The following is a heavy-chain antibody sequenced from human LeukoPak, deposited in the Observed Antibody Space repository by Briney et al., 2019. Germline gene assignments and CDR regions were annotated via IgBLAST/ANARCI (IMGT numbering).Heavy chain of an antibody. CDR3: ARSDITMIVVVITTFLDY. D-gene: IGHD3-22*01. CDR2: INAGNGNT. Sequence: ASVKVSCKASGYTFTSYAMHWVRQAPGQRLEWMGWINAGNGNTKYSQKSQGRVTITRDTSASTAYMELSSLRSEDTAVYYCARSDITMIVVVITTFLDYWGQGTLVTVSS. J-gene: IGHJ4*02. CDR1: GYTFTSYA. V-gene: IGHV1-3*01.